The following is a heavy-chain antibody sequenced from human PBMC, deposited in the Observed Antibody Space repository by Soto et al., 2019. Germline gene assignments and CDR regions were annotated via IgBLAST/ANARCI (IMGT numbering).Heavy chain of an antibody. J-gene: IGHJ5*01. Sequence: SETLCLTCNVSGDSISSGRYYGSWIRQHPEKGLEWIGYIYYSGTAQYSPSFKSRITMSVDTSKSQFSLKMTSLTAADTAIYYCARGFSTDFDW. CDR1: GDSISSGRYY. V-gene: IGHV4-31*03. CDR3: ARGFSTDFDW. D-gene: IGHD3-3*01. CDR2: IYYSGTA.